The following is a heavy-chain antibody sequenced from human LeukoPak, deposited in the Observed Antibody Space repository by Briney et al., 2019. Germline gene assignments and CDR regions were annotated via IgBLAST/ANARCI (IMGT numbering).Heavy chain of an antibody. CDR1: GFTFSSYG. V-gene: IGHV3-30*18. D-gene: IGHD4-17*01. J-gene: IGHJ6*02. CDR3: AKAGSYGDYGDYYYGMDV. Sequence: GRSLRLSCAASGFTFSSYGMHWVRQAPGKGLEWVAVISYDGSNKYYADSVKGRFTISRDNSKNTLYLQMNSLRAEDTAVYYCAKAGSYGDYGDYYYGMDVWGQGTTVTVSS. CDR2: ISYDGSNK.